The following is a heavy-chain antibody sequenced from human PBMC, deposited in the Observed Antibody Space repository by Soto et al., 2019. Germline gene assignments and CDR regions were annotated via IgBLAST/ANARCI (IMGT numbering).Heavy chain of an antibody. CDR3: ANLFTFWGRAKDIVVVPAADFDY. CDR2: ISGSGGST. V-gene: IGHV3-23*01. J-gene: IGHJ4*02. Sequence: EVQLLESGGGLVQPGGSLRLSCAASGFTFSSYAMSWVRQAPGKGLEWVSAISGSGGSTYYADSVKGRFTISRDNSKNTLYLQMNSLRAEDTAVYYCANLFTFWGRAKDIVVVPAADFDYWGQGTLVTVSS. D-gene: IGHD2-2*01. CDR1: GFTFSSYA.